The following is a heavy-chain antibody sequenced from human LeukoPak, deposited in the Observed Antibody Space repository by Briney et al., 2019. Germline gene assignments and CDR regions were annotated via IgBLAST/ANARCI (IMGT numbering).Heavy chain of an antibody. Sequence: GASVKVSCKASGYTFTSYYMHWVRQAPGQGLEWMGIINPSGGSTSYAQKFQGRVTMTRDTSTSTVYMELSSLRSEDTAVYYCASAEGELRFLDYWGQGTLVTVSS. CDR3: ASAEGELRFLDY. CDR2: INPSGGST. CDR1: GYTFTSYY. V-gene: IGHV1-46*01. D-gene: IGHD1-26*01. J-gene: IGHJ4*02.